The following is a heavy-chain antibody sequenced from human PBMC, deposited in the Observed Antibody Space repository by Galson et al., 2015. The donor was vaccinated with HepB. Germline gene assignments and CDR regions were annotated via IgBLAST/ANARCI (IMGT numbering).Heavy chain of an antibody. V-gene: IGHV4-34*01. Sequence: ETLSLTCAVYGGSFSGYYWSWIRQPPGKGLEWIGEINHSGSTNYNPSLKSRVTISVDTSKNQFSLKLSSVTAADTAVYYCARVKDFWSRVGFDPWGQGTLVTVSS. CDR1: GGSFSGYY. CDR3: ARVKDFWSRVGFDP. D-gene: IGHD3-3*01. J-gene: IGHJ5*02. CDR2: INHSGST.